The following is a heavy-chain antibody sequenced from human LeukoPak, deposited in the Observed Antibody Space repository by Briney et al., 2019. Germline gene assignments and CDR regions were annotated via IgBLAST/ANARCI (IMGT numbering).Heavy chain of an antibody. D-gene: IGHD3-3*01. J-gene: IGHJ4*02. CDR3: ARGGFLEWLLLGDY. CDR2: IYYSGST. CDR1: GGSISSSSYY. V-gene: IGHV4-39*07. Sequence: SETLSLTCTVSGGSISSSSYYWGWIRQPPGKGLEWIGIIYYSGSTYYNPSLKSRVTISVDKSKNQVFLKLSSVTAADTAVYYCARGGFLEWLLLGDYWGQGTLVSVSS.